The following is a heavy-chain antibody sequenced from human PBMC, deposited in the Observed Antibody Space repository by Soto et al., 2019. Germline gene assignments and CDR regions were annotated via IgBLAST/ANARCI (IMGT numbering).Heavy chain of an antibody. D-gene: IGHD1-1*01. J-gene: IGHJ4*02. Sequence: VQLVESGGGLVKPGGSLRLSCAASGFTFSDYYMSWIRQAPGKGLEWVASINQNGGAMHYVDSVKGRFTVSRDNAKNSLYLQVNSLRAEDTAVFYCARVWNDGRFDYWGQGTLVTVSS. CDR3: ARVWNDGRFDY. V-gene: IGHV3-7*01. CDR1: GFTFSDYY. CDR2: INQNGGAM.